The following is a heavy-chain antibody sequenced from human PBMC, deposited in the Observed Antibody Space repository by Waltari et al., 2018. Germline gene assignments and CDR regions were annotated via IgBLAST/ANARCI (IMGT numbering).Heavy chain of an antibody. J-gene: IGHJ3*02. V-gene: IGHV1-69*12. D-gene: IGHD3-22*01. CDR2: IIPIFGTA. Sequence: QVQLVQSGAEVKKPGSSVKVSCKASGGTFSSYAISWVRQAPGQGLEWMGGIIPIFGTANHAQKFQGRVTITADESTSTAYMELSSLRSEDTAVYYCARDVLAYYYDSSGYYGAFDIWGQGTMVTVSS. CDR1: GGTFSSYA. CDR3: ARDVLAYYYDSSGYYGAFDI.